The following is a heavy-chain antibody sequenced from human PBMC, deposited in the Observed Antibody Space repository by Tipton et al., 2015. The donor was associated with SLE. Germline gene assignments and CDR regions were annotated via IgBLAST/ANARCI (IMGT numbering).Heavy chain of an antibody. D-gene: IGHD3-10*01. Sequence: SLRLSCAASGFIFSSYAMSWVRQAPGKGLEWVSAISGSGGSTYNADSAKGRFTISRDNSKNTLYLEMGSLRPEDMAVYYCARAFIGATFDSWGRGTLVTVSS. CDR2: ISGSGGST. CDR3: ARAFIGATFDS. J-gene: IGHJ4*02. V-gene: IGHV3-23*01. CDR1: GFIFSSYA.